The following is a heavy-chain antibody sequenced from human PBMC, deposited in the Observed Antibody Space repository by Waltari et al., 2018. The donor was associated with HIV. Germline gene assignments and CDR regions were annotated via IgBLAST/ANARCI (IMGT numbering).Heavy chain of an antibody. D-gene: IGHD3-10*01. J-gene: IGHJ4*02. CDR2: INPKSAAT. CDR3: AXXRXDXTRXNTLVGSPGDY. Sequence: VQLEQSGAEVKKPGASVKVSCKTSGYIFTDYYLHWLRQAPGQGLEWVGRINPKSAATTYAHNFQGRXSXTXXTXXNTAYXXXRXLKSDDXAVYYCAXXRXDXTRXNTLVGSPGDYWGQGTQVIVSS. CDR1: GYIFTDYY. V-gene: IGHV1-2*06.